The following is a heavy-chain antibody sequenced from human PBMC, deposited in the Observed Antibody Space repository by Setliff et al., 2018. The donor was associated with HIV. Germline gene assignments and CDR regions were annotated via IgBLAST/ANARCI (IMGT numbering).Heavy chain of an antibody. CDR1: GYSISSGYY. Sequence: PSETLSLTCAVSGYSISSGYYWGWIRQPPGKGLEWIGSIYHSGITFYNPSLKSRVTISVDTSKNQFSLRLSSVTAADPAVYYGARLGGGREDYWGQGTQVTVSS. CDR3: ARLGGGREDY. CDR2: IYHSGIT. D-gene: IGHD3-10*01. V-gene: IGHV4-38-2*01. J-gene: IGHJ4*02.